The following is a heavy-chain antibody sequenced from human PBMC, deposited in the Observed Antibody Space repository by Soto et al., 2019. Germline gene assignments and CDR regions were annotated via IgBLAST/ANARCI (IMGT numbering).Heavy chain of an antibody. CDR2: IDPSDSYT. J-gene: IGHJ6*02. Sequence: GESLKISCKGSGYNFTSYWISWVRQMPGKGLEWMGRIDPSDSYTNYSPSFQGHVTISADKSISTAYLQWSSLKASDTAMYYCARHQMGATYYYYYGMDVWGQGTTVTVSS. V-gene: IGHV5-10-1*01. D-gene: IGHD1-26*01. CDR1: GYNFTSYW. CDR3: ARHQMGATYYYYYGMDV.